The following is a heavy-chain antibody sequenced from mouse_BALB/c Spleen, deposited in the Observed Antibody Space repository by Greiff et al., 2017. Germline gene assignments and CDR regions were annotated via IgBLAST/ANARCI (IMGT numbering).Heavy chain of an antibody. CDR3: ARDWYYFDY. V-gene: IGHV3-6*02. CDR2: ISYDGSN. CDR1: GYSITSGYY. Sequence: ELGPGLVKPSQSLSLTCSVTGYSITSGYYWNWIRQFPGNKLEWMGYISYDGSNNYNPSLKNRISITRDTSKNQFFLKLNSVTTEDTATYYCARDWYYFDYWGQGTTLTVSS. J-gene: IGHJ2*01.